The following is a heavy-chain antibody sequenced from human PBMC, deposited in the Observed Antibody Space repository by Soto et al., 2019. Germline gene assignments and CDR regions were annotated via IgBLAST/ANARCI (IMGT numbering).Heavy chain of an antibody. CDR1: GGSISSSSYY. J-gene: IGHJ4*02. D-gene: IGHD3-22*01. CDR3: ARLEGYYDSSGYLFDY. Sequence: SETLSLTCTVSGGSISSSSYYWGWIRQPPGKGLEWIGSIYYSGSTYYNPSLKSRVTISVDTSKNQFSLKLSSVTAADTAVYYCARLEGYYDSSGYLFDYWGQGTLVTVSS. CDR2: IYYSGST. V-gene: IGHV4-39*01.